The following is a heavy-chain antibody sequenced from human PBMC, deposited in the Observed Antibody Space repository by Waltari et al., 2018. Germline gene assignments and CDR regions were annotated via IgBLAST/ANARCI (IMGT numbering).Heavy chain of an antibody. Sequence: EVQLVESGGGLVQPGRSLRLSCAASGFTFADYAMPWVRQAPGKGLEWVSGISWNSGSIGYADSVKGRFTISRDNAKNSLYLQMNSLRAEDTALYYCAKDISGGWTYYDHWGQGTLVTVSS. CDR2: ISWNSGSI. CDR1: GFTFADYA. CDR3: AKDISGGWTYYDH. J-gene: IGHJ4*02. V-gene: IGHV3-9*01. D-gene: IGHD6-25*01.